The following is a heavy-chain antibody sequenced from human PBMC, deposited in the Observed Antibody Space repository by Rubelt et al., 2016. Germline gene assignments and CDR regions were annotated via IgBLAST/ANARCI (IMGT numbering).Heavy chain of an antibody. J-gene: IGHJ6*02. CDR2: IKQDGSEK. D-gene: IGHD2-2*01. CDR3: AKGRTATSKVYGLDI. Sequence: VRQAPGKGLEWVANIKQDGSEKYYVDSVKGRFTISTDSSKNTLYLQMNSLRVDDTAVYYCAKGRTATSKVYGLDIWGQGTTDTVSS. V-gene: IGHV3-7*03.